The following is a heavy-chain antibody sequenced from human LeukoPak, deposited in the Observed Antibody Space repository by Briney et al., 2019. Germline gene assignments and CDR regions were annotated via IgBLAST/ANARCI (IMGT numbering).Heavy chain of an antibody. CDR2: ISWNSGSI. J-gene: IGHJ4*02. CDR1: GFTFSSYA. Sequence: GGSLRLSCAASGFTFSSYAMHWVRQAPGKGLEWVSGISWNSGSIGYADSVKGRFTISRDNAKNSLYLQMNSLRAEDTAVYYCARENSGSYSFDYWGQGTLVTVSS. V-gene: IGHV3-9*01. D-gene: IGHD1-26*01. CDR3: ARENSGSYSFDY.